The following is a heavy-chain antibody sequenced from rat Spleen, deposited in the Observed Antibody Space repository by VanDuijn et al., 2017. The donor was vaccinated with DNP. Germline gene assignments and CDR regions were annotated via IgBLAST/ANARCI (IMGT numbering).Heavy chain of an antibody. D-gene: IGHD1-2*01. CDR2: ITYDGSNT. CDR3: ARTSSYIYEY. Sequence: EVQLVESGGGPVQPGRSLKLSCAASGFTFSDYNMAWVRQAPKKGLEWVATITYDGSNTYYRDSVKGRFTISRDNAKNTQYLQVDSLRSEDTATYYCARTSSYIYEYWGQGVMVTVSS. J-gene: IGHJ2*01. CDR1: GFTFSDYN. V-gene: IGHV5-7*01.